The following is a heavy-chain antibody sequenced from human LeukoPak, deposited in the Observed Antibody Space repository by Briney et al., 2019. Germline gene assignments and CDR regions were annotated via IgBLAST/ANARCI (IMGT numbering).Heavy chain of an antibody. Sequence: SETLSLTCTVSGGSISSGSYYWGWIRQPPGKGLEWIGSIYYSGSAYYNPSLKSRVTISVDTSKNQFSLKLSSVTAADTAVYYCARDLFSYYIEHWGQGTLVTVSS. CDR1: GGSISSGSYY. V-gene: IGHV4-39*07. J-gene: IGHJ4*02. D-gene: IGHD3-10*01. CDR2: IYYSGSA. CDR3: ARDLFSYYIEH.